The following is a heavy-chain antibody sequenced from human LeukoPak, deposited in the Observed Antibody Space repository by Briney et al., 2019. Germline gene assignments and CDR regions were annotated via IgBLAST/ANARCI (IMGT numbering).Heavy chain of an antibody. D-gene: IGHD1-26*01. J-gene: IGHJ4*02. CDR3: ARDLWAIVGAPHFDY. Sequence: GASVKVSCKASGYTFTSYGISWVRQAPGQGLEWMGWISAYNGNTNYAQKLQGRVTMTTDTSTSTAYMELRSLRSDDTAVYYCARDLWAIVGAPHFDYWGQGTLVTVSS. CDR2: ISAYNGNT. V-gene: IGHV1-18*01. CDR1: GYTFTSYG.